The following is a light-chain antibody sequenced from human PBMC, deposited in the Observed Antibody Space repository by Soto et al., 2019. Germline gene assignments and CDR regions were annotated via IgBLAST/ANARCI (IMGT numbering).Light chain of an antibody. V-gene: IGKV3-20*01. CDR1: QSVSSSY. Sequence: EIVLTQSPGTLSLSPGERATLSCRASQSVSSSYLAWYQQKPGQAPRLLIYGASSRATGIPDRFSGSGSGTDFTLTISRLEPEDFAVYYCQQYGISPCTFGQGTKLDIK. CDR3: QQYGISPCT. J-gene: IGKJ2*02. CDR2: GAS.